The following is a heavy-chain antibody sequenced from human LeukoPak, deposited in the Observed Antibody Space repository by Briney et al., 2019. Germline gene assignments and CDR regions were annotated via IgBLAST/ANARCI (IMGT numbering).Heavy chain of an antibody. V-gene: IGHV3-48*02. D-gene: IGHD2-21*02. CDR1: GFTFSSYS. CDR3: ARAVTVVTRGGLVFDY. CDR2: ISSSSNTI. Sequence: QPGGSLRLSCAASGFTFSSYSMNWVRQAPGKGLEWVSYISSSSNTIYYADSVRGRFTISRDNAKNSLFLQMNSLRDADTSVYYCARAVTVVTRGGLVFDYWGQGTLVTVSS. J-gene: IGHJ4*02.